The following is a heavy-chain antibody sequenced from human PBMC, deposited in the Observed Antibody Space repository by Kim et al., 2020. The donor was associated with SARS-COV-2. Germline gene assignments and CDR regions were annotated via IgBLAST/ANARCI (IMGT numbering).Heavy chain of an antibody. Sequence: SETLSLTCTVSGGSISSYYWSWIRQPPGKGLEWIGYIYYSGSTNYNPSLKSRVTISVDTSKNQFSLKLSSVTAADTAVYYCAREFKWDYYDSSGYYAWFDSWGQGTLVTVSS. V-gene: IGHV4-59*12. J-gene: IGHJ5*01. CDR1: GGSISSYY. CDR3: AREFKWDYYDSSGYYAWFDS. D-gene: IGHD3-22*01. CDR2: IYYSGST.